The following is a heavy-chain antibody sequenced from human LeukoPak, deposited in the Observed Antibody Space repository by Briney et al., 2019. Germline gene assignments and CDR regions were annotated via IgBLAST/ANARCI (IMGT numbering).Heavy chain of an antibody. V-gene: IGHV3-30*18. CDR2: ISYDGSNK. J-gene: IGHJ4*02. Sequence: GRSLRLSCAASGFTFSSYGMHWVRQAPGKGLERVAVISYDGSNKYYADSVKGRFTISRDNSKNTLYLQMNSLRAEDTAVYYCAKDSGDWGQGTLVTVSS. CDR3: AKDSGD. CDR1: GFTFSSYG. D-gene: IGHD3-10*01.